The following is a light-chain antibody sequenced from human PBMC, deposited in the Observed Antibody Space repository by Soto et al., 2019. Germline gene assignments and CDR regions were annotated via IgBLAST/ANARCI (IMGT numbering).Light chain of an antibody. CDR2: GNS. J-gene: IGLJ3*02. Sequence: QSVLTQPPSVSGAPGQRVTISCTGSRSNIGAVYDVHWYQQLPGTAPKLLIYGNSNRPSGVPDRFSGSKSGTSASLAITGLQAAYDAESDGQSYDSSMSGWVFGGGTKLTVL. CDR1: RSNIGAVYD. V-gene: IGLV1-40*01. CDR3: QSYDSSMSGWV.